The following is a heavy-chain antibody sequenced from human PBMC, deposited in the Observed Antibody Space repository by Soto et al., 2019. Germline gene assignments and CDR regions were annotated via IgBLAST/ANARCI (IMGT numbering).Heavy chain of an antibody. V-gene: IGHV4-34*01. D-gene: IGHD1-1*01. CDR2: INHSGST. Sequence: SETLSLTCTAYGGSFSGYSWSWIRQPPGKGLEWIGEINHSGSTNYNPSLKSRVTISVDTYKNQFSLKLSSVTAADKAVYYCARSPRWNDVWGQGTLVTVSS. CDR3: ARSPRWNDV. CDR1: GGSFSGYS. J-gene: IGHJ4*02.